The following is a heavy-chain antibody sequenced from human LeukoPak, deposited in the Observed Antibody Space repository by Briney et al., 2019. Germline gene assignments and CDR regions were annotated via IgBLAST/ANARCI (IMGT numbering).Heavy chain of an antibody. CDR2: INPSSGGT. CDR3: ARAGVWDYSDSSGYHNAAFDI. D-gene: IGHD3-22*01. CDR1: GYTFTGYY. V-gene: IGHV1-2*02. Sequence: ASVKVSCEASGYTFTGYYMHWVRQAPGQGLEWMGWINPSSGGTNYAQKFQGRVTVTRDTSISTAYMDLSRLRSDDRAVYYCARAGVWDYSDSSGYHNAAFDIWGQGAMVTVSS. J-gene: IGHJ3*02.